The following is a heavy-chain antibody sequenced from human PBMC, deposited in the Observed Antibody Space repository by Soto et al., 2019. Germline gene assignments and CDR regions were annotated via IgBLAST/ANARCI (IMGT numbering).Heavy chain of an antibody. D-gene: IGHD5-12*01. CDR2: IYYRGST. V-gene: IGHV4-31*03. J-gene: IGHJ4*02. Sequence: QVQLQESGPGLVKPSHTLSLTCTVSGGSISSGGYYWSWIRQHPGKGLEWIGYIYYRGSTYYNPSLKSRVTKSVDTSKNQSALKLSSVSAADTDVYYCARDGAYSGYAGGFDYWGQGTLVTVSS. CDR1: GGSISSGGYY. CDR3: ARDGAYSGYAGGFDY.